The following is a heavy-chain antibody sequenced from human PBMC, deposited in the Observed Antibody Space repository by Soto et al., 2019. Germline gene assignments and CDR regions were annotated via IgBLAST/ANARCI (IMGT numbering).Heavy chain of an antibody. J-gene: IGHJ6*02. V-gene: IGHV4-59*12. Sequence: SGTLALTCTVSGGSISSYYWSWIRQPPGKGLEWIGYFYYSGSTNYNPSLKSRVTISLDTSKNQFSLKLSSVTAADTAVYYCARLSSCGYAVYYGMDVWGRETTVTVSS. CDR2: FYYSGST. D-gene: IGHD5-18*01. CDR1: GGSISSYY. CDR3: ARLSSCGYAVYYGMDV.